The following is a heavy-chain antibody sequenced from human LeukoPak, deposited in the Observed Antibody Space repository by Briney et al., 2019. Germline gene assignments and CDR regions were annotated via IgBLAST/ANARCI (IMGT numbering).Heavy chain of an antibody. D-gene: IGHD4-23*01. CDR1: GGSINSDY. J-gene: IGHJ4*02. V-gene: IGHV4-59*08. CDR2: IYYSGSST. CDR3: ARVGGNSADY. Sequence: SETLSLTCTVSGGSINSDYWSWVRQPPGKGLEWIGYIYYSGSSTNYNPSLKSRVTISVDRSKNQFSLKLSSVTAADTAVYYCARVGGNSADYWGQGTLVTVSS.